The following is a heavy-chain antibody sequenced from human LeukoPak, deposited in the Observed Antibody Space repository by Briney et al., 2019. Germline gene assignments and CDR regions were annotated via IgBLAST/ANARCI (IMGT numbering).Heavy chain of an antibody. Sequence: GGSLRLSCVASGFGFSYYNVNWVRQAPGEGLEWVSSISSTSTFIYYADSVKGRFTISRDNAMSSLYLQMNSLRDEDTAVYYCVRGYCSGGTCYLDFWGQGTLVTVSS. CDR3: VRGYCSGGTCYLDF. J-gene: IGHJ4*02. CDR1: GFGFSYYN. D-gene: IGHD2-15*01. V-gene: IGHV3-21*06. CDR2: ISSTSTFI.